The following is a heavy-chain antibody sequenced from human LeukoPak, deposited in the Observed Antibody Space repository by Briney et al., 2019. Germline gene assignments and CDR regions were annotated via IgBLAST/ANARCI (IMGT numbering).Heavy chain of an antibody. J-gene: IGHJ4*02. Sequence: GRSLRLSCAASGFTFSSYAMNWVRQAPGKGLEWVSSISSSSSYIYYADSVKGRFTISRDNAKNSLYLQMNSLRAEDTAVYYCARDNDYGDLYFDYWGQGTLVTVSS. D-gene: IGHD4-17*01. CDR3: ARDNDYGDLYFDY. V-gene: IGHV3-21*01. CDR2: ISSSSSYI. CDR1: GFTFSSYA.